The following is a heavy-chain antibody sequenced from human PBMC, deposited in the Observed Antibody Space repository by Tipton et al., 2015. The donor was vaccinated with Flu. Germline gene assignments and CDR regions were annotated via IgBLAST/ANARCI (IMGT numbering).Heavy chain of an antibody. CDR2: ISYDGSNK. Sequence: QLVQSGGGVVQPGRSLRLSCAASGFTFSSYGMHWVRQAPGKGLEWVAVISYDGSNKYYADSVKGRFTISRDNSKNTLYLQMNSLRTDDTAVYYCAKDGWDTSGWYPFDYWGQGTLVTVSS. D-gene: IGHD6-19*01. V-gene: IGHV3-30*18. CDR3: AKDGWDTSGWYPFDY. J-gene: IGHJ4*02. CDR1: GFTFSSYG.